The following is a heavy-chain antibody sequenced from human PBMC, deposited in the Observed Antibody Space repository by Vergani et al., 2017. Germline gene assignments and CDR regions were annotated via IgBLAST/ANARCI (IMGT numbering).Heavy chain of an antibody. V-gene: IGHV1-69*01. CDR3: ARDSCSSTSCYRGKYYYYYMDV. CDR2: IIPIFGTA. J-gene: IGHJ6*03. D-gene: IGHD2-2*02. CDR1: GGTFSSYA. Sequence: QVQLVQSGAEVKKPGSSVKVSCKASGGTFSSYAISWVRQAPGQGLEWMGGIIPIFGTANYAKKVQGRVTVTADESTSTAYMELSSLRSEDTAVYYCARDSCSSTSCYRGKYYYYYMDVWGKGTTVTVSS.